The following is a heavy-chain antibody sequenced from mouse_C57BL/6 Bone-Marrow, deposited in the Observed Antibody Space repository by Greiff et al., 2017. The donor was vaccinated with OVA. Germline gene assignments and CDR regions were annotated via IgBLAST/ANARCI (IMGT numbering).Heavy chain of an antibody. J-gene: IGHJ1*03. CDR3: ARLGSSYWYFDV. V-gene: IGHV1-59*01. D-gene: IGHD1-1*01. Sequence: QVQLQQPGAELVRPGTSVKLSCKASGYTFTSYWMHWVKQRPGQGLEWIGVIDPSDSYTNYNQKFKGKATLTVATSSSTAYMQLSSLTSEDSAVYYCARLGSSYWYFDVWGTGTTVTVSS. CDR1: GYTFTSYW. CDR2: IDPSDSYT.